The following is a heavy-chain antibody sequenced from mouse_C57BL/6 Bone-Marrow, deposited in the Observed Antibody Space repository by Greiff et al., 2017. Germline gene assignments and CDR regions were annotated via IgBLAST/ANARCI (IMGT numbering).Heavy chain of an antibody. Sequence: QVQLQQPGAELVMPGASVKLSCKASGYTFTSYWMHWVKQRPGQGLEWIGEIDPSDSYTNYNQKFKGKSTLTVDNSSSTAYIQLSSLTSEDSAVYYCARRGSSDAMDYWGQGTSVTVSS. CDR3: ARRGSSDAMDY. V-gene: IGHV1-69*01. J-gene: IGHJ4*01. CDR1: GYTFTSYW. D-gene: IGHD1-1*01. CDR2: IDPSDSYT.